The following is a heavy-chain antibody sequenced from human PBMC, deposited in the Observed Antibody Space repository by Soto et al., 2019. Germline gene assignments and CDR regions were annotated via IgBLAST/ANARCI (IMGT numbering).Heavy chain of an antibody. Sequence: PGGSLRLSCAASGFTFSSYSMNWVRQAPGKGLEWVSYISSSSSTIYYADSVKGRFTISRDNAKNTLYLQMNSLRAEDTAVYYCAKEHEFWSGYPTHYFDDWGQGSLVTVAS. CDR2: ISSSSSTI. D-gene: IGHD3-3*01. J-gene: IGHJ4*02. V-gene: IGHV3-48*01. CDR3: AKEHEFWSGYPTHYFDD. CDR1: GFTFSSYS.